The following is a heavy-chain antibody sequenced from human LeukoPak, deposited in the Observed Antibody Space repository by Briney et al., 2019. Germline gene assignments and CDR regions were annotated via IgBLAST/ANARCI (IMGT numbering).Heavy chain of an antibody. D-gene: IGHD3-10*01. Sequence: GGSLRLSCAVSGSTFSSYWMSWVRQAPGKGLEWVANIKQDGSEKYYVDSVKGRFTISRDNAKNSLYLQMNSLRAEDTAVYYCARERGYFDYWGQGTLVTVSS. CDR3: ARERGYFDY. V-gene: IGHV3-7*01. CDR2: IKQDGSEK. CDR1: GSTFSSYW. J-gene: IGHJ4*02.